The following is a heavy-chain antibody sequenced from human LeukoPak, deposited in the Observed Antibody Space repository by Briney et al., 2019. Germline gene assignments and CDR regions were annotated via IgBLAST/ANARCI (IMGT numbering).Heavy chain of an antibody. CDR3: ARDLRRGRYYDSSGYRAFDI. J-gene: IGHJ3*02. Sequence: SETLSLTCTVSGGSISSSSYYWGWIRQPPGKGLEWIGSIYYSGSTYYNPSLKSRVTISVDTSKNQFSLKLSSVTAADTAVYYCARDLRRGRYYDSSGYRAFDIWGQGTMVTVSS. CDR2: IYYSGST. V-gene: IGHV4-39*07. CDR1: GGSISSSSYY. D-gene: IGHD3-22*01.